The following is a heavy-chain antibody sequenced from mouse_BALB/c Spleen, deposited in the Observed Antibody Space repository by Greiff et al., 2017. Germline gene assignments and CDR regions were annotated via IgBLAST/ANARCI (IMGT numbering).Heavy chain of an antibody. V-gene: IGHV1-5*01. CDR1: GYTFTSYW. CDR2: IYPGNSDT. CDR3: TRPKIYYGYLYYFDY. Sequence: EVQLQQSGTVLARPGASVKMSCKASGYTFTSYWMHWVKQRPGQGLEWIGAIYPGNSDTSYNQKFKGKAKLTAVTSTSTAYMELSSLTNEDSAVYYCTRPKIYYGYLYYFDYWGQGTTLTVSS. D-gene: IGHD2-2*01. J-gene: IGHJ2*01.